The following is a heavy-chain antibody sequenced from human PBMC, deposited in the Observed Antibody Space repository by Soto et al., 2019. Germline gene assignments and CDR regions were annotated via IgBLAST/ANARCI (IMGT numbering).Heavy chain of an antibody. D-gene: IGHD6-6*01. CDR1: GYTFTGYY. J-gene: IGHJ4*02. Sequence: ASLKVSCKASGYTFTGYYMHWVRQAPGQGLEWMGWINPNSGGTNYAQKFQGWVTMTRDTSISTAYMELSRLRSDDTAVYYCARRYSSSSSFDYWGQGTLVTVSS. CDR2: INPNSGGT. V-gene: IGHV1-2*04. CDR3: ARRYSSSSSFDY.